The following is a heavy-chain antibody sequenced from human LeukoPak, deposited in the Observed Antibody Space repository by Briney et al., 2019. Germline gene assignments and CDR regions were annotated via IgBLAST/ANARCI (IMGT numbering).Heavy chain of an antibody. V-gene: IGHV1-2*02. CDR2: INPNTAGT. Sequence: ASVKVSCKASGYTFTGYYFHWVRQAPGQGLEWTGWINPNTAGTNYAQKFLGGVTLTWDTSISTAYMELNRLTSDDTAVYYCATSAGDYRAGHYYYMGVWGKGTSVTVSS. CDR1: GYTFTGYY. D-gene: IGHD4-11*01. J-gene: IGHJ6*03. CDR3: ATSAGDYRAGHYYYMGV.